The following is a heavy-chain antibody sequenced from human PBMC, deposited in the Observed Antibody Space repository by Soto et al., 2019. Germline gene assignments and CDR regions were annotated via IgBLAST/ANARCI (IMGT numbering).Heavy chain of an antibody. CDR1: GDSISGYY. J-gene: IGHJ4*02. Sequence: SETLSLTCTGSGDSISGYYWNWIRQPAGKGLEWIGRIYASGSTISNRSLRSRVALSVDTSKNQFSLNLNSVTAADTAMYYCARSGYSSAWYTAFDSWSQGTLVTVSS. D-gene: IGHD6-19*01. CDR2: IYASGST. CDR3: ARSGYSSAWYTAFDS. V-gene: IGHV4-4*07.